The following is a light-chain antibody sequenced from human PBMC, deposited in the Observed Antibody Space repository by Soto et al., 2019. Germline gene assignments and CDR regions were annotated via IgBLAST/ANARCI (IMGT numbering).Light chain of an antibody. CDR1: SRHSSYA. Sequence: QSVLTQSPSASASLGASVKLTCTLSSRHSSYAIAWHQQQPEKGPRYLMKLNSDGRHTKGDGIPDRFSGSSSGTERDLTISSLQSEDEADYYCQTWGTGILVFGGGTKVTVL. CDR2: LNSDGRH. V-gene: IGLV4-69*01. CDR3: QTWGTGILV. J-gene: IGLJ2*01.